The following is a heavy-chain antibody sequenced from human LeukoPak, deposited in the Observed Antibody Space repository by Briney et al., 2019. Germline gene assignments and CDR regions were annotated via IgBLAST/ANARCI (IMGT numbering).Heavy chain of an antibody. V-gene: IGHV1-69*02. CDR3: AGHHDYGFDY. D-gene: IGHD4-17*01. Sequence: SVKVSCKASGGTFSSYTISWVRQAPGQGLEWMGRIISILGIANYAQKFQGRVTITADKSTSTAYMVLSSLRSEDTAVYYCAGHHDYGFDYWGQGTLVTVSS. CDR2: IISILGIA. J-gene: IGHJ4*02. CDR1: GGTFSSYT.